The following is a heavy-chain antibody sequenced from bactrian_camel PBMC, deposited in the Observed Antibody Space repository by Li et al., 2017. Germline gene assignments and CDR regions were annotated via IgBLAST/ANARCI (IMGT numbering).Heavy chain of an antibody. CDR1: GFTFDDYA. V-gene: IGHV3-1*01. Sequence: VQLVESGGGLVQPGGSVRLSCAASGFTFDDYAMGWIRQVSGKGLEWVSGISRTGDITNYADSVKGQFTISQDKAKNTLYLQMNSLKPEDTAMYYCAAGGGNGAFCYTGERSMDYWGQGTQVTVS. J-gene: IGHJ4*01. CDR2: ISRTGDIT. D-gene: IGHD2*01. CDR3: AAGGGNGAFCYTGERSMDY.